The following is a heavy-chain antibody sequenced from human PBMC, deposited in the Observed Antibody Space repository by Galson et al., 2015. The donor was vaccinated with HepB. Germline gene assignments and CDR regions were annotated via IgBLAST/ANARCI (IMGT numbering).Heavy chain of an antibody. CDR3: VRSTGTDAFDI. CDR1: GGSISSYY. Sequence: EILSLTCTVSGGSISSYYWSCVRQPPGKGLEWVAYIYYSGSTHYKPSLKSRVTMSVVTSKNHFSLNLSSVTAADTAVYYCVRSTGTDAFDIWGQGTMVTVSS. CDR2: IYYSGST. D-gene: IGHD2-8*02. V-gene: IGHV4-59*01. J-gene: IGHJ3*02.